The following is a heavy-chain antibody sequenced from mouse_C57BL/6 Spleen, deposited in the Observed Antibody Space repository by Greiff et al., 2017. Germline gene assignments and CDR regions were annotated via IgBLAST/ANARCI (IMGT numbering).Heavy chain of an antibody. V-gene: IGHV1-9*01. J-gene: IGHJ1*03. Sequence: VQLQESGAELMKPGASVKLSCKATGYTFTGYWIEWVKQRPGHGLEWIGEILPGSGSTNYNEKFKGKATFTADTSSNTAYMQLSSLTTEDSAIYYWARREGNYYGSSYRYFDVWGTGTTVTVSS. CDR1: GYTFTGYW. CDR2: ILPGSGST. CDR3: ARREGNYYGSSYRYFDV. D-gene: IGHD1-1*01.